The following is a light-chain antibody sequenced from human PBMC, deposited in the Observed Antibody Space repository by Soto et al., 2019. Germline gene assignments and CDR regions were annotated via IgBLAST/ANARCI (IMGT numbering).Light chain of an antibody. J-gene: IGKJ1*01. CDR2: GAS. CDR3: QQYATSRT. CDR1: QTVSNNY. V-gene: IGKV3-20*01. Sequence: EIVLTQSPGTLSLSPGERATLSCRASQTVSNNYLAWYQQKPGQAPRLFMYGASTRATGIPDRFSGSGSGTDFTLTISRLEPEDFAVYYCQQYATSRTFGQGTKVEVK.